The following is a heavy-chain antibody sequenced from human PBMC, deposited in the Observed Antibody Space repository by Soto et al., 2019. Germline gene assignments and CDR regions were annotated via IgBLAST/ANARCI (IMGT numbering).Heavy chain of an antibody. CDR1: GGSISSSSYY. CDR2: IYYSGST. J-gene: IGHJ5*02. CDR3: ARIEPLPPFNWFDH. Sequence: NPSETLSLTCTVSGGSISSSSYYWGWIRQPPGKGLEWIGSIYYSGSTYYNPSLKSRVTISVDTSKNQFSLKLSSVTAADTAVYYCARIEPLPPFNWFDHWGQGTLVTVS. V-gene: IGHV4-39*01. D-gene: IGHD2-15*01.